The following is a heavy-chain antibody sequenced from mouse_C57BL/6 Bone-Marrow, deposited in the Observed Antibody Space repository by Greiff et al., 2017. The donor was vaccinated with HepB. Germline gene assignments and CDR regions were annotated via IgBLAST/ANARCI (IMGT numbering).Heavy chain of an antibody. CDR2: ISDGGSYT. Sequence: EVKLMESGGGLVKPGGSLKLSCAASGLTFSSYAMSWVRQTPEKRLEWVATISDGGSYTYYPDNVKGRFTISRDNAKNNLYLQMSHLKSEDTAMYYCARDGHGYWGQGTTLTVSS. CDR3: ARDGHGY. CDR1: GLTFSSYA. V-gene: IGHV5-4*01. J-gene: IGHJ2*01. D-gene: IGHD3-1*01.